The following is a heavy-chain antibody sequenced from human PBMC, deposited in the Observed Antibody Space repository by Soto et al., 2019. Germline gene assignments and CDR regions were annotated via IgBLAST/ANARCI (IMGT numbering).Heavy chain of an antibody. V-gene: IGHV1-18*01. CDR2: ISAYNGNT. Sequence: ASVKVSCKASGYTFTSYGISWVRQAPGQGLEWMGWISAYNGNTNYAQKLQGRVTMTTDTSTSTAYMELGSLRSDDTAVYYCAIATKFGSIPSCFVVIAGADPVLPPPNYSGWAFGAKGPTFPFSS. D-gene: IGHD2-2*01. CDR3: AIATKFGSIPSCFVVIAGADPVLPPPNYSGWAF. J-gene: IGHJ6*04. CDR1: GYTFTSYG.